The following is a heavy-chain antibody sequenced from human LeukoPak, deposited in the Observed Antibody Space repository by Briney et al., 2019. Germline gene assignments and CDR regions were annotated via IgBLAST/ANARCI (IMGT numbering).Heavy chain of an antibody. CDR3: ARGRYYYDSSGSYYYFDY. D-gene: IGHD3-22*01. J-gene: IGHJ4*02. CDR1: GGSISSYY. Sequence: SETLSLTCTVSGGSISSYYWSWIRQPPGKGLEWIGYIYYSGSTNYNPSLKSQVTISVDTSKNQFSLKLSSVTAADTAVYYCARGRYYYDSSGSYYYFDYWGQGTLVTVSS. CDR2: IYYSGST. V-gene: IGHV4-59*01.